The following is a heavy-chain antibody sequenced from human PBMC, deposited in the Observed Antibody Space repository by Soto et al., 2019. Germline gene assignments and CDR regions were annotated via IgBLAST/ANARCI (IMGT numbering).Heavy chain of an antibody. CDR3: ARAPIPLYSSSWYYFVY. D-gene: IGHD6-13*01. Sequence: QVQLQESGPGLVKPSETLSLTCTVSGGSISSYYWSWIRQPPGKGLEWIGYIYYSGSTNYNPSPKSPATLSVVTSTNQYSLQLSSLTSAYTALYSCARAPIPLYSSSWYYFVYWALGPLFTVSS. CDR1: GGSISSYY. J-gene: IGHJ4*02. CDR2: IYYSGST. V-gene: IGHV4-59*01.